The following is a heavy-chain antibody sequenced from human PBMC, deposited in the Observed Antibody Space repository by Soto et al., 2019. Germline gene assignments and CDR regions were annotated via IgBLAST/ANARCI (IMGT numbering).Heavy chain of an antibody. CDR2: IQPGDSDT. D-gene: IGHD5-12*01. J-gene: IGHJ4*02. V-gene: IGHV5-51*01. CDR1: GYNIITYW. Sequence: GESLKISCKVSGYNIITYWIGWERRMPAKGLEWMGIIQPGDSDTRYSPSFQGQVIIPVDKSISTAYLQGSSLKASDTAMYYCARGRYSGYAPDDWGQGPLVTVSS. CDR3: ARGRYSGYAPDD.